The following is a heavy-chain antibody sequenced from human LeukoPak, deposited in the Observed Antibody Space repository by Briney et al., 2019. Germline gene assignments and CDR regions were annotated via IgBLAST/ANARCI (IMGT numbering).Heavy chain of an antibody. Sequence: ASVKVSCKASGYTFTSYGISWVRQAPGQGLEWMGWISAYNGNTNYAQKLQGRVTMTTDTSTSTAYMELRSLRSDDTAVYYCARDLGAASSLPGEYFDLWGRGTLVTVSS. CDR3: ARDLGAASSLPGEYFDL. CDR2: ISAYNGNT. J-gene: IGHJ2*01. V-gene: IGHV1-18*01. CDR1: GYTFTSYG. D-gene: IGHD4/OR15-4a*01.